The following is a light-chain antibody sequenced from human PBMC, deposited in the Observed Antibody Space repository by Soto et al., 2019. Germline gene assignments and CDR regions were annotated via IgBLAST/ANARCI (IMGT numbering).Light chain of an antibody. CDR1: SSDVGSYNL. J-gene: IGLJ2*01. CDR3: CSYAGSSTSI. V-gene: IGLV2-23*02. Sequence: QPALTQPASVSGSPGQSITISCTGTSSDVGSYNLVSWYQQHPGKAPKLMIYEVTKRPSGVSNRFSGSKSGNTASLTISGLQAADEADYYCCSYAGSSTSIFGGGTKLTVL. CDR2: EVT.